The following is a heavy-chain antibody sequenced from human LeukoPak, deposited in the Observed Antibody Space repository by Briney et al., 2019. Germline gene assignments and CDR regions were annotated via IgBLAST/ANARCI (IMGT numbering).Heavy chain of an antibody. CDR1: GGSISSHY. CDR2: IYYSGST. V-gene: IGHV4-59*11. CDR3: ARVGTAARHFDY. Sequence: PSQTLSLTSTVAGGSISSHYWSWIRQPPGKGLEWIGYIYYSGSTNYNPSLKSRVTISVDTSKNQFSLKLSSVTAADTAVYYCARVGTAARHFDYWGQGTLVTVSS. D-gene: IGHD6-6*01. J-gene: IGHJ4*02.